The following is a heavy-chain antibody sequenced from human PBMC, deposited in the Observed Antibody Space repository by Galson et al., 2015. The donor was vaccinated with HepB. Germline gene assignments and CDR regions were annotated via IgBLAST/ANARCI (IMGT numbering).Heavy chain of an antibody. CDR3: AKARQATTGDFEH. J-gene: IGHJ4*02. Sequence: LSLTCTVSGGSISTSNWWSWVRQFPGKGLQWIGEIYHNGNTNYNPSLKSRITISIDKSKNQFSLQLTSVTAADTAVYYCAKARQATTGDFEHWGQGTLVTVSS. CDR2: IYHNGNT. CDR1: GGSISTSNW. D-gene: IGHD1-1*01. V-gene: IGHV4-4*02.